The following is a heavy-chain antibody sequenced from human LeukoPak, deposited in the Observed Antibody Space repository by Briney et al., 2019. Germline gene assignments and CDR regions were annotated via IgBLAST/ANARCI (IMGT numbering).Heavy chain of an antibody. D-gene: IGHD5-18*01. V-gene: IGHV1-69*06. CDR3: AREDTAMVMDV. J-gene: IGHJ6*04. Sequence: ASVKVSCKASGGTFSSYAISWVRQAPGQGLEWMGGIIPIFGTANYAQKFQGRVTITADKSTSTAYMELGSLRSEDTAVYYCAREDTAMVMDVWGKGTTVTVSS. CDR1: GGTFSSYA. CDR2: IIPIFGTA.